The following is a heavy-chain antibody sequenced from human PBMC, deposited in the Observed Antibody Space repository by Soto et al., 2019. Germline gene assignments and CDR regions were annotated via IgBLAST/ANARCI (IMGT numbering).Heavy chain of an antibody. V-gene: IGHV4-59*01. CDR3: ASAYGSGSYIDY. CDR1: GGSISSYY. D-gene: IGHD3-10*01. Sequence: SETLSLTYTVSGGSISSYYWSWIRQPPGKGLEWIGYIYYSGSTNYNPSLKSRVTISVDTSKNQFSLKLSSVTAADTAVYYCASAYGSGSYIDYWGQGTLVTVSS. CDR2: IYYSGST. J-gene: IGHJ4*02.